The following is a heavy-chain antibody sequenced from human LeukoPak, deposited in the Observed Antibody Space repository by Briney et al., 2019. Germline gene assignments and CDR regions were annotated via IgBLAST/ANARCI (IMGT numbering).Heavy chain of an antibody. CDR1: GFTFSDFY. CDR3: ARDGDIYNSGLYYFDY. J-gene: IGHJ4*02. CDR2: ISSSGNTI. Sequence: PGGSLRLSCAASGFTFSDFYMSWIRQAPGKGLEWVSYISSSGNTIYYADSVKGRFTISRDIAKNSLYLQMNSLRAEDTAVYYCARDGDIYNSGLYYFDYWGQGTLVTVSS. V-gene: IGHV3-11*01. D-gene: IGHD6-19*01.